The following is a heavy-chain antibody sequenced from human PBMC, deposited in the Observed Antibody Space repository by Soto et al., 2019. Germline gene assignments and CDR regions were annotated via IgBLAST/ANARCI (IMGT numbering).Heavy chain of an antibody. CDR2: IIPIFGTA. Sequence: ASVKVSCKASGGTLSSYAISWVRQAPGQGLEWMGGIIPIFGTANYAQKFQGRVTITADESTSTAYMELSSLRSEDTAVYYCASGVVVAAIYFDYWGQGTLVTVSS. D-gene: IGHD2-15*01. CDR3: ASGVVVAAIYFDY. V-gene: IGHV1-69*13. CDR1: GGTLSSYA. J-gene: IGHJ4*02.